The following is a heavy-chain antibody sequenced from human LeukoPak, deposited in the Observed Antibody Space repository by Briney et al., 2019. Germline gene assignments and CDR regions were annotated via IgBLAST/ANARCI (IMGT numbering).Heavy chain of an antibody. CDR2: ISGSGGIT. Sequence: GGSLRLSCAASGFSFGTYAMTWVRQAPGKGLEWVSTISGSGGITYYADSVKGRFTISRDNSKNTLFLQMNSLRAGDTAVYYCAKASDIAGGDFDYWGQGTLVTVSS. J-gene: IGHJ4*02. V-gene: IGHV3-23*01. D-gene: IGHD1-26*01. CDR3: AKASDIAGGDFDY. CDR1: GFSFGTYA.